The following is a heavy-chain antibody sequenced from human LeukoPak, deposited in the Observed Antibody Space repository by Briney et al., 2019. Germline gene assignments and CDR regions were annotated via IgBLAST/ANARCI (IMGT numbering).Heavy chain of an antibody. CDR2: LYSGGST. D-gene: IGHD6-19*01. Sequence: GGSLRLSCAASRFNVSSNYMNWVRQAPGKGLEWVSVLYSGGSTYYADSVKGRFTISRDNAKNSLYLQMNSLRAEDTAVYYCARGPVKAVAGPFDYWGQGTLVTVSS. CDR3: ARGPVKAVAGPFDY. V-gene: IGHV3-66*01. J-gene: IGHJ4*02. CDR1: RFNVSSNY.